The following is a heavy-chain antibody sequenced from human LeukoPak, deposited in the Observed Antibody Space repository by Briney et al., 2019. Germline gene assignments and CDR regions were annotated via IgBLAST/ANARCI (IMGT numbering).Heavy chain of an antibody. V-gene: IGHV1-46*01. CDR2: INPSGGST. Sequence: ASVKVSCKASGYTFTSYYMHWVRQAPGQGLEWMGIINPSGGSTSYAQKFQGRVTMTRDTSTSTVYMELSSLRSEDTAVYYCARAGRYFDWLLPYGAFDIWGQGTMVTVSS. J-gene: IGHJ3*02. CDR1: GYTFTSYY. CDR3: ARAGRYFDWLLPYGAFDI. D-gene: IGHD3-9*01.